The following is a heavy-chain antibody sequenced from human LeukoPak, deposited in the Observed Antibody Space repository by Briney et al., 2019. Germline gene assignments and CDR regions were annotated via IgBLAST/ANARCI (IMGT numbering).Heavy chain of an antibody. J-gene: IGHJ6*02. CDR1: GGTFISYA. CDR3: AREGAIVVVPAAMKDHYYGMDV. Sequence: GASVKVSCKASGGTFISYAISWVRQAPGQGLEWMGGIIPIFGTANYAQKFQGRVTITADESTSTAYMELSSLRSEDTAVYYCAREGAIVVVPAAMKDHYYGMDVWGQGTTVTVSS. CDR2: IIPIFGTA. D-gene: IGHD2-2*01. V-gene: IGHV1-69*13.